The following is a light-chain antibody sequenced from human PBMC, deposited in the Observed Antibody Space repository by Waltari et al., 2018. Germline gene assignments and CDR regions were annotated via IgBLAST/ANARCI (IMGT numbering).Light chain of an antibody. V-gene: IGKV3-20*01. CDR2: STS. J-gene: IGKJ3*01. CDR1: PSVRRSS. Sequence: IVLTQSPGTLSLSPGERATLSCRASPSVRRSSLAWYQQKPGQAPRLLIYSTSARATGIPDRFSGSGSGTDFTLTISRLEPEDFAVYYCQHYDESVRFTFGPGIKVDLK. CDR3: QHYDESVRFT.